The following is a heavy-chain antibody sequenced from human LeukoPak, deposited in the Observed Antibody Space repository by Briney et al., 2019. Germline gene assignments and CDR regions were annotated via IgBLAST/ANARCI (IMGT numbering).Heavy chain of an antibody. J-gene: IGHJ4*02. CDR1: GFTFSSYA. D-gene: IGHD4-23*01. V-gene: IGHV3-30-3*01. CDR2: ISYDGSNK. CDR3: ARDPYGGSYFDY. Sequence: GRSLRLSCAASGFTFSSYAMHWVHQAPGKGLEWVAVISYDGSNKYYADSVKGRFTISRDNSKNTLYLQMNSLRAEDTAVYYCARDPYGGSYFDYWGQGTLVTVSS.